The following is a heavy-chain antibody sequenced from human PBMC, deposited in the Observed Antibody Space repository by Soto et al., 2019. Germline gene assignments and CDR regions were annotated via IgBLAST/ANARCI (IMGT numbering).Heavy chain of an antibody. CDR3: ARDLMGGEGDWYFDL. CDR1: GFTFSSYS. Sequence: EVQLVESGGGLVKPGGSLRLSCAASGFTFSSYSMNWVRQAPGKGLEWVSSISSSSSYIYYADSVKGRFTISRDNAKNSLYLQRNRLRGEDTAVYYCARDLMGGEGDWYFDLWGRGTLVTVSS. CDR2: ISSSSSYI. D-gene: IGHD3-16*01. V-gene: IGHV3-21*01. J-gene: IGHJ2*01.